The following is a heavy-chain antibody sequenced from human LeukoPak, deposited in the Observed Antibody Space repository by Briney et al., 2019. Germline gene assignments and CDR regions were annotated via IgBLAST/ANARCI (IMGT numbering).Heavy chain of an antibody. CDR3: ARGVAAAGGRWFDP. Sequence: ASVKVSCKDSGYTFTDYYMHWVRQAPGQGLEWMGWINPKSGGTNYAQQFQGRVTMTRDTSISTAYVELSNLRSDDTAVYYCARGVAAAGGRWFDPWGQGTLVTVSS. V-gene: IGHV1-2*02. CDR2: INPKSGGT. CDR1: GYTFTDYY. D-gene: IGHD6-13*01. J-gene: IGHJ5*02.